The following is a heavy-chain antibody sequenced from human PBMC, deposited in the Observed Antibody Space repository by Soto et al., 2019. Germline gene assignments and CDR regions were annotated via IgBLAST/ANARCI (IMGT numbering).Heavy chain of an antibody. CDR2: ISSSGSTI. Sequence: GALRLSCAASGFTFSSYEMNWVRQAPGKGLEWVSYISSSGSTIYYADSVKGRFTISRDNAKNSLYLQMNSLRAEDTAVYYCARDGGDTLPPVDWFDLWGQGTLVTVSS. D-gene: IGHD5-18*01. J-gene: IGHJ5*02. V-gene: IGHV3-48*03. CDR3: ARDGGDTLPPVDWFDL. CDR1: GFTFSSYE.